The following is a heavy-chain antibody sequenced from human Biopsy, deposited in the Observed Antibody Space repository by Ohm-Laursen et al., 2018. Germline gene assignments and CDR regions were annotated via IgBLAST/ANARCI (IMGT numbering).Heavy chain of an antibody. CDR3: AKACCSGSYYDGFDV. CDR2: ISWNGGTI. D-gene: IGHD1-26*01. CDR1: GFRFDDYA. V-gene: IGHV3-9*01. Sequence: SLRLSCAASGFRFDDYAMHWVRQVPGKSLEWVSGISWNGGTIGYADSVKGRFTISRDDAKNSLHLQMGSLRPEDTALYYCAKACCSGSYYDGFDVWGQGTVATVSS. J-gene: IGHJ3*01.